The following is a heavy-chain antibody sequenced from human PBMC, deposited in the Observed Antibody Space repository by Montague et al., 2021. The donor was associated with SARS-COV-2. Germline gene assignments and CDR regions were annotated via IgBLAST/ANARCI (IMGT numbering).Heavy chain of an antibody. CDR1: GGSFSDYH. D-gene: IGHD1-1*01. CDR2: INYGGST. V-gene: IGHV4-34*01. Sequence: SETLSLTCAVYGGSFSDYHWTWIRQSPGEGLEWIGQINYGGSTKYNPSLKSRVTISIDTSKNQFSLKLTSVTAAGTAVYYCARGAPGYWGQGTPVTVSS. J-gene: IGHJ4*02. CDR3: ARGAPGY.